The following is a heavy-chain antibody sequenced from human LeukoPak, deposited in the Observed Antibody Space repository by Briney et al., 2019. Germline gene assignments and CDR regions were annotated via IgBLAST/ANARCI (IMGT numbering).Heavy chain of an antibody. V-gene: IGHV4-59*08. CDR3: ATSVAGFDAFDI. CDR1: GGSISSYY. CDR2: TYYSGST. J-gene: IGHJ3*02. Sequence: SETLSLTCTVSGGSISSYYWSWIRQPPGKGLEWIGYTYYSGSTNYNPSLKSRVTISVDTSKNQFSLKLSSVTAADTAVYYCATSVAGFDAFDIWGQGTMVTVSS. D-gene: IGHD6-19*01.